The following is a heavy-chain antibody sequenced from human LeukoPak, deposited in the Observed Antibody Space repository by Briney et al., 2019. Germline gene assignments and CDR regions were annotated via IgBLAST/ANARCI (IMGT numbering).Heavy chain of an antibody. D-gene: IGHD2-15*01. Sequence: GESLKISCKGSGDSFTSYWIGWVRQMPGKGLEWMGIIYPGDSDTRYSPSFQGQVTISADKSISTAYLQWSSLKASDTAMYYCAGGYCSGGSCYWFDPWGQGTLVTVSS. CDR1: GDSFTSYW. CDR2: IYPGDSDT. V-gene: IGHV5-51*03. CDR3: AGGYCSGGSCYWFDP. J-gene: IGHJ5*02.